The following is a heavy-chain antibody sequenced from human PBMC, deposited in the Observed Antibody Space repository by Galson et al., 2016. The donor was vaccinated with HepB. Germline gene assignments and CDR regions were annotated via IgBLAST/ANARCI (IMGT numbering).Heavy chain of an antibody. CDR2: ISYDGSNK. CDR1: GITFSSYA. D-gene: IGHD3-3*01. Sequence: SLRLSCAASGITFSSYAMNWVRQAPGKGLEWVALISYDGSNKYYADSVKGRFTISRDNSKNTLYLQMNSLRGEDTAVYYCSRELTIFGVVITQKPYYGMDVWGQGTTVTVSS. CDR3: SRELTIFGVVITQKPYYGMDV. V-gene: IGHV3-30*04. J-gene: IGHJ6*02.